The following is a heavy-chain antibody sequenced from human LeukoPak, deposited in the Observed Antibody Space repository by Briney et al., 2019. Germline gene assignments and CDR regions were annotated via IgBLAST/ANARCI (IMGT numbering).Heavy chain of an antibody. V-gene: IGHV4-39*01. CDR3: VRLVRYCGTDTCYPFDY. CDR2: MYYSGGT. CDR1: GGSIVSSSHY. Sequence: PSETLSLTCTISGGSIVSSSHYWGWVRQPPGKGLEWIGSMYYSGGTYYNPSLKSRVTISIETSKNQFSLKLNSVTAADTAVYYCVRLVRYCGTDTCYPFDYWGQGTLVSVSS. D-gene: IGHD2-2*01. J-gene: IGHJ4*02.